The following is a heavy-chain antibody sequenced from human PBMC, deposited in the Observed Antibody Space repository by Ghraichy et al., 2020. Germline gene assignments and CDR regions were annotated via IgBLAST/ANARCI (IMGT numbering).Heavy chain of an antibody. J-gene: IGHJ4*02. Sequence: LSITCAASGFTFSGSAMHWVRQASGKGLEWVGRIRSKANNYATSYDASMKGRFTISRDDSTNTAYLQMNSLKTEDTAVYYCTRRYYHDASGYYQGDYWGQGTLVTVSS. CDR1: GFTFSGSA. CDR3: TRRYYHDASGYYQGDY. V-gene: IGHV3-73*01. D-gene: IGHD3-22*01. CDR2: IRSKANNYAT.